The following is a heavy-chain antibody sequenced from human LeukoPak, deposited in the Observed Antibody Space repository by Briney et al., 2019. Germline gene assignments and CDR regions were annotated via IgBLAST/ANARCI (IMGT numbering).Heavy chain of an antibody. V-gene: IGHV1-18*01. CDR2: ISAYNGNT. Sequence: ASVKVSCKASGYTFTSYGISWVRQAPGQGLEWMGWISAYNGNTNYAQKLQGRVTMTTDTSTSTAYMEPRSLRSDDTAVYYCARAKFSAYTGNPGARKSSYDMDVWGKGTTVTVSS. D-gene: IGHD1-26*01. J-gene: IGHJ6*03. CDR3: ARAKFSAYTGNPGARKSSYDMDV. CDR1: GYTFTSYG.